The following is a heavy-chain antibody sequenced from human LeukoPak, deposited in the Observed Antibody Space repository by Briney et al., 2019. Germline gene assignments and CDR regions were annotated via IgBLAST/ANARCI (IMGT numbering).Heavy chain of an antibody. CDR3: ARDYYGMDV. V-gene: IGHV3-48*02. CDR1: GFTFRSHS. CDR2: ISSTSGTI. Sequence: GGSLRLSCAASGFTFRSHSMSWVRQGPGKGLEGVSYISSTSGTIYYADSVKGRFTISRDNAKNSLYLQMNSLREEDTAVYYCARDYYGMDVWGQGTTVTVSS. J-gene: IGHJ6*02.